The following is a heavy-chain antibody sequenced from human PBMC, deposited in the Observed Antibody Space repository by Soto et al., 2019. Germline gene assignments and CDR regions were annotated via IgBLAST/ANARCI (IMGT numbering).Heavy chain of an antibody. J-gene: IGHJ3*02. D-gene: IGHD3-3*01. V-gene: IGHV3-33*01. CDR3: AREYYPFWSDDYTAKDGFHI. Sequence: GGSLRLSCAASGFTFTNYGMHWVRQAPGKGLEWVALIWYDGIKKFYADSVKGRFTISKDISENTLYLQMNSLRAEDTAVYYCAREYYPFWSDDYTAKDGFHIWGRGTMVTVSS. CDR1: GFTFTNYG. CDR2: IWYDGIKK.